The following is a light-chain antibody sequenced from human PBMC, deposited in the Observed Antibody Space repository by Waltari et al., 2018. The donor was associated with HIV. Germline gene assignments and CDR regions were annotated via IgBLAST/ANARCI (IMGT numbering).Light chain of an antibody. CDR3: HVWDSSSAHVV. CDR1: NIGSKT. Sequence: SYVLTQSPSVSVAPGQTARITCGADNIGSKTVHWYQQKPGQAPLLVVYDDTDRPPGSPERSSGSNSGNTATLTISAVEAGDEADYYCHVWDSSSAHVVFGGGTKVTVL. CDR2: DDT. J-gene: IGLJ2*01. V-gene: IGLV3-21*02.